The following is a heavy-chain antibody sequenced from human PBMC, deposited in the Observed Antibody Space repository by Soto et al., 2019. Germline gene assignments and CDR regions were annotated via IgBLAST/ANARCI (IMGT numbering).Heavy chain of an antibody. CDR1: GFTFSSYG. Sequence: GGSLRLSCAASGFTFSSYGMHWVRQAPGKGLEWVAVISYDGSNKYYADSVKGRFTISRDNSKNTLYLQMNSLRAEDTAVYYCAKTDDSSGYSYFDYWGQGT. CDR2: ISYDGSNK. D-gene: IGHD3-22*01. V-gene: IGHV3-30*18. J-gene: IGHJ4*02. CDR3: AKTDDSSGYSYFDY.